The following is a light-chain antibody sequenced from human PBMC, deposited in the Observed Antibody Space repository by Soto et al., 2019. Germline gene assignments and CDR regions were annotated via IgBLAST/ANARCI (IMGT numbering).Light chain of an antibody. CDR3: QQYGSLPWT. J-gene: IGKJ1*01. CDR1: QSVSSSY. V-gene: IGKV3-20*01. Sequence: EMVLTQSPATLSLSPGERATLSCRASQSVSSSYLAWYQQQLGQAPRLLIYGASSRATSVPDRFSGSGSGTDFTLTISRLEPEDFAVYYCQQYGSLPWTFGPGTKVEIK. CDR2: GAS.